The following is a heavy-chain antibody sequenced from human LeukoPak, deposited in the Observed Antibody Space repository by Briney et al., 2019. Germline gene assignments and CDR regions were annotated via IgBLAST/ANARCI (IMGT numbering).Heavy chain of an antibody. V-gene: IGHV1-2*02. Sequence: ASVKVSCKASGHTFTGYYMHWVRQAPGQGLEWMGWINPNSGGTNYAQKFQGRVTMTRDTSISTAYMELSRLRSEDTAVYYCASALWDSSSGYDYWGQGTLVTVSS. D-gene: IGHD6-6*01. J-gene: IGHJ4*02. CDR2: INPNSGGT. CDR1: GHTFTGYY. CDR3: ASALWDSSSGYDY.